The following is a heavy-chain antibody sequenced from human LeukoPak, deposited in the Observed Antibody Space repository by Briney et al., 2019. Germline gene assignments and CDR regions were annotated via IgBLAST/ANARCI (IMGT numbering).Heavy chain of an antibody. D-gene: IGHD4-17*01. CDR1: GYTFTSYW. CDR2: IYPGDSDT. J-gene: IGHJ4*02. CDR3: ARSRDYGTDYYFDY. Sequence: GESLKISCKGSGYTFTSYWLGWVRQMPGKGLEWMGIIYPGDSDTRYSPSFQGQVTISADKSISTVFLQWSSLKASDTAMYYCARSRDYGTDYYFDYWGQGTLVTVSS. V-gene: IGHV5-51*01.